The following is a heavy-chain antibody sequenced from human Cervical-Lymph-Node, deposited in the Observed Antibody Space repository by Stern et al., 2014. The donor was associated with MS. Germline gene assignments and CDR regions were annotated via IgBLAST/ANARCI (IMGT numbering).Heavy chain of an antibody. V-gene: IGHV1-69*01. CDR3: ARDKEAHYFDS. Sequence: QVQLVQSGAEERKPGSSVKVSCKASGGTFSNLAISWLRQVPGQRLEWMGGISPMFGAANYAQKFQGTVTITADESTNTVYMELSSLRSEDAALYYCARDKEAHYFDSWGQGTLVTVSS. CDR1: GGTFSNLA. J-gene: IGHJ4*02. CDR2: ISPMFGAA.